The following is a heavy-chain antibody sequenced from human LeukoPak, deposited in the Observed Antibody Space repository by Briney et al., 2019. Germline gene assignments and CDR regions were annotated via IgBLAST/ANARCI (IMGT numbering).Heavy chain of an antibody. Sequence: GGSLRLSCAASGFTFSSYAMSWVRQAPGKGLEWVSAISGSGGSTYYADSVKGRFTISRDNSKNTLYLQMNSLRAEDTAVYYRAKVRKYGSGSYPIPTDYWGQGTLVTVSS. CDR2: ISGSGGST. D-gene: IGHD3-10*01. J-gene: IGHJ4*02. V-gene: IGHV3-23*01. CDR3: AKVRKYGSGSYPIPTDY. CDR1: GFTFSSYA.